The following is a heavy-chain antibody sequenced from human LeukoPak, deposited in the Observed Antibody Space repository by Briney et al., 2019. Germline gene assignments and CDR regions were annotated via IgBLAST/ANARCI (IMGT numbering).Heavy chain of an antibody. J-gene: IGHJ4*02. V-gene: IGHV1-18*01. CDR1: GYTFTNYG. CDR3: ARDSSGYPRDASDY. Sequence: ASVKVSCKASGYTFTNYGINWVGQAPGQGLEWMGWISAYNGNTNYVQKLQGRVTMTTDTYTRTAYLELRSLRSDDTAVYYCARDSSGYPRDASDYWGQGTLVTVSS. CDR2: ISAYNGNT. D-gene: IGHD3-22*01.